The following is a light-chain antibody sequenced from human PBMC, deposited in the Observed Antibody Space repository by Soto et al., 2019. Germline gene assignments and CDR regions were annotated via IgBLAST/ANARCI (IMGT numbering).Light chain of an antibody. CDR1: KLGDKY. CDR3: QAWDSSTVV. J-gene: IGLJ2*01. Sequence: SSELTQPPSVSVSPGQTASITCSGDKLGDKYACWYQQKPGQSPVLVIYQDVKRPSGIPERFSGSNSGNTATLIISGTQAMDEADYYCQAWDSSTVVFGGGTKLTVL. V-gene: IGLV3-1*01. CDR2: QDV.